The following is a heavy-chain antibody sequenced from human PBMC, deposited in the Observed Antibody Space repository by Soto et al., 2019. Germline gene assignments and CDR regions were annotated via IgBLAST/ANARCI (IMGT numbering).Heavy chain of an antibody. V-gene: IGHV3-7*05. CDR1: GFTFSTFW. CDR3: VRDVSGWYSY. CDR2: IRQDGGEK. Sequence: EVQLVESGGGLVQPGGSLRLSCATSGFTFSTFWMTWVRQTPGKGLEWVANIRQDGGEKYYVDSVRGRFTISRDNANNSLYLPMNSLRAEDTATYYCVRDVSGWYSYWGQGTLVTVSS. D-gene: IGHD6-19*01. J-gene: IGHJ4*02.